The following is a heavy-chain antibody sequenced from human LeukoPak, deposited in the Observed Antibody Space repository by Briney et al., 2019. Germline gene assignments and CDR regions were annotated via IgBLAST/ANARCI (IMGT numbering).Heavy chain of an antibody. J-gene: IGHJ4*02. CDR2: ISYDGSNK. V-gene: IGHV3-30-3*01. D-gene: IGHD3-22*01. CDR3: ARGLYYYDSSGYCDY. CDR1: GFTFSSYA. Sequence: GGSLRLSCAASGFTFSSYAMHWVRQAPGKGLEWVAIISYDGSNKYYADSVKGRFTISRDNSKNTLYLQMNSLRAEDTAVYYCARGLYYYDSSGYCDYWGQGTLVTVSS.